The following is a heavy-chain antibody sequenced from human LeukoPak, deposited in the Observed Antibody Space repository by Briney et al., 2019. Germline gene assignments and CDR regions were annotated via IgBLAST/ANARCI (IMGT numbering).Heavy chain of an antibody. Sequence: GGSLRLSCAASGFTFSNYRMSWVGQAPGKRLEWVAHINKDGSDKYYVDSVKGRFTISRDNAKNSLYLQMNSLRAEDTAVYYCARGYCSSTNCYAGAFDIWGQGTMVTVSS. J-gene: IGHJ3*02. D-gene: IGHD2-2*01. CDR1: GFTFSNYR. CDR3: ARGYCSSTNCYAGAFDI. CDR2: INKDGSDK. V-gene: IGHV3-7*04.